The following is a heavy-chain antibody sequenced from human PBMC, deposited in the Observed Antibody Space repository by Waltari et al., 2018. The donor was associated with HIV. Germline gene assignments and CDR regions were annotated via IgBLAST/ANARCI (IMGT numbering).Heavy chain of an antibody. D-gene: IGHD4-17*01. Sequence: EVQLLESGGGLVQPGGSLRLSCAASGFTFSRYAMRWVRQAPGKGLEWVSAISGSGGSTYYTGSVKSRFTISRDNSKNTLYLQMNSLRAEDTAVYYCAKDADGDYYFDYWGQGTLVTVSS. V-gene: IGHV3-23*01. CDR1: GFTFSRYA. J-gene: IGHJ4*02. CDR2: ISGSGGST. CDR3: AKDADGDYYFDY.